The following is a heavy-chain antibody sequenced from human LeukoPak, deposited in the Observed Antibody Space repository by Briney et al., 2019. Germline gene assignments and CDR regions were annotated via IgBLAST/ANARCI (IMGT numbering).Heavy chain of an antibody. CDR1: GFIFSDHC. CDR2: INNDGSST. V-gene: IGHV3-74*01. J-gene: IGHJ4*02. Sequence: PGGSLRLSCAASGFIFSDHCMHWVRQAPGKGRVWVSRINNDGSSTIYADSVKGGFTFSRDNAENTLFLEMSSLRVEDTAVYYCVRERNNFWSGHHSIFDSWGQGTLVTVSS. CDR3: VRERNNFWSGHHSIFDS. D-gene: IGHD3-3*01.